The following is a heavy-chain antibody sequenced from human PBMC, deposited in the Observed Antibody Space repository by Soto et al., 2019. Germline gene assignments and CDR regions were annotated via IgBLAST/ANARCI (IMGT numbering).Heavy chain of an antibody. Sequence: PVGSLRLSCAASGFTFSSYWMSWVRQAPGKGLEWVANIKEDGSEIYYVDAVKGRFTISRDNAKNSLYLQMNSLRAEDTAVYYCARDLALGDYWGQGTLVTVSS. J-gene: IGHJ4*02. V-gene: IGHV3-7*01. CDR2: IKEDGSEI. CDR3: ARDLALGDY. CDR1: GFTFSSYW.